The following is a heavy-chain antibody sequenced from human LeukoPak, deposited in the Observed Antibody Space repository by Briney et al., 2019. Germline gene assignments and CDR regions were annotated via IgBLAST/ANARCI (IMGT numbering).Heavy chain of an antibody. CDR1: GFTFSSYS. D-gene: IGHD3-3*01. V-gene: IGHV3-21*01. CDR2: ISSSSSYI. Sequence: GGSLRLSCAASGFTFSSYSMNWVRQAPGKGLEWVSSISSSSSYIYYADSVKGRFTISRDNAKNSLYLQMNSLRAEDTAVYYCARDSKAGFSEWFQSSVYWFDPWGQGTLVTVSS. J-gene: IGHJ5*02. CDR3: ARDSKAGFSEWFQSSVYWFDP.